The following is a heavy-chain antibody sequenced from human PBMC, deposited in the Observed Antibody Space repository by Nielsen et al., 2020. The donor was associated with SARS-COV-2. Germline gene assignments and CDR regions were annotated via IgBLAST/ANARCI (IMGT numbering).Heavy chain of an antibody. V-gene: IGHV3-7*01. Sequence: GGSLRLSCAASGFTFSSYWKSWVRQAPGKGLEWVANIKQDGSEKYYVDSVKGRFTISRDNAKNSLYLQMNSLRAEDTAVYYCARDGTLALYSSSWFWFDPWGQGTLVTVSS. J-gene: IGHJ5*02. D-gene: IGHD6-13*01. CDR1: GFTFSSYW. CDR3: ARDGTLALYSSSWFWFDP. CDR2: IKQDGSEK.